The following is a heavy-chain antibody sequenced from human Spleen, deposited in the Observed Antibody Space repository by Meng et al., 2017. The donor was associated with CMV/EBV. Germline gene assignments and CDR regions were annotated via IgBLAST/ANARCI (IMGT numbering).Heavy chain of an antibody. J-gene: IGHJ4*02. D-gene: IGHD4-17*01. V-gene: IGHV3-7*01. CDR2: IKPDGSDK. Sequence: ASGSTFSSYAMSWVRRAPGKGLEWVANIKPDGSDKYYVDSVKGRFTISRDNAKNSLYMQMNGLRAEDTAVYYCARVSERYGVDVDYWGQGTLVTVSS. CDR3: ARVSERYGVDVDY. CDR1: GSTFSSYA.